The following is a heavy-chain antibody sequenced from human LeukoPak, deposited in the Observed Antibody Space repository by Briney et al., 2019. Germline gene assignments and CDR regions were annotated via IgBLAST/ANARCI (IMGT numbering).Heavy chain of an antibody. Sequence: ASVKVFCKASGYTFTGYYMHWVRQAPGQGLEWMGWINPNSGGTNYAQKFQGWVTMTRDTSISTVYMELSRLRSDDTALYFCARDRKRSTGTTWYYYGMDVWGQGTTVTVSS. CDR1: GYTFTGYY. CDR3: ARDRKRSTGTTWYYYGMDV. D-gene: IGHD1-7*01. CDR2: INPNSGGT. J-gene: IGHJ6*02. V-gene: IGHV1-2*04.